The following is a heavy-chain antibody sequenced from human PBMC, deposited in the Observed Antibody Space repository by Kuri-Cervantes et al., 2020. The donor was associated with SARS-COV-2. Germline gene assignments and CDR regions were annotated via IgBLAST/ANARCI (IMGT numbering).Heavy chain of an antibody. CDR2: IWYDGSNK. Sequence: GESLKISCAASGFSFSDSGMHWVRLAPGKGLEWVAIIWYDGSNKYYADSVKGRFTISRDNSKNTLSLQMNSLRAEDTAVYYCAKAYYDFWSGYYRGGYYFDYWGQGTLVTVSS. J-gene: IGHJ4*02. D-gene: IGHD3-3*01. CDR1: GFSFSDSG. CDR3: AKAYYDFWSGYYRGGYYFDY. V-gene: IGHV3-33*06.